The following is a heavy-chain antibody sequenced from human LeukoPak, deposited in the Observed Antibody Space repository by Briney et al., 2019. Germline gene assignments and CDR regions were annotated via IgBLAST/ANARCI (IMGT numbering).Heavy chain of an antibody. V-gene: IGHV4-59*12. J-gene: IGHJ5*02. Sequence: PSETLSLTCTVSGGSISSYYWSWIRQPPGKGLEWIGYIYYSGSTNYNPSLKSRVTISVDTSNNDFSLNLTSVTAADTAVYYCATEFYDFLSGESWFDPWGQGALVTVS. CDR1: GGSISSYY. D-gene: IGHD3-9*01. CDR3: ATEFYDFLSGESWFDP. CDR2: IYYSGST.